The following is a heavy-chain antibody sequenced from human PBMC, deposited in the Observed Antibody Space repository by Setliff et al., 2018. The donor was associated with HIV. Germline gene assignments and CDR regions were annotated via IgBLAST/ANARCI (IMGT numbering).Heavy chain of an antibody. J-gene: IGHJ5*02. D-gene: IGHD2-21*01. V-gene: IGHV4-61*02. CDR1: GGSISSGSYY. CDR2: IYTSGST. Sequence: SETLSLTCTVSGGSISSGSYYWSWIRQPAGKGLEWIGRIYTSGSTNYNPSLKSRVTISVDTSKNQFSLKLSSVTAADTAVYYCARGVARQVVIDRWFDPWGQGTPVTVSS. CDR3: ARGVARQVVIDRWFDP.